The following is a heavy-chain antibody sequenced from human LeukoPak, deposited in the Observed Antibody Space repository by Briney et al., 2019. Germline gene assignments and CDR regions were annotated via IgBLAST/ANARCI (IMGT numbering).Heavy chain of an antibody. V-gene: IGHV3-74*01. CDR1: GFTFSGYW. CDR3: AAGGGWDPSFGVVTHIDA. D-gene: IGHD3-3*01. Sequence: GGSLRLSCAASGFTFSGYWMHWVRQAPGKGLEWVSLIYSDGSTTNYADSVKGRFTISRDNAKNTLYLQMNSLRVEDTAVYYCAAGGGWDPSFGVVTHIDAWGKGTTVVVS. J-gene: IGHJ6*03. CDR2: IYSDGSTT.